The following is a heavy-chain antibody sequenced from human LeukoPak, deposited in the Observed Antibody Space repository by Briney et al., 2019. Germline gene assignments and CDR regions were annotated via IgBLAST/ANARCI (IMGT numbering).Heavy chain of an antibody. Sequence: GGSLRLSCAASGFTFSTYCMHWVRQAPGKGPMWVSRICPDGTVTNYADSVKARFIISRDNARNTLYLQMNSLRVEDTAIYYCAIDPNWGIHYWGQGVLVTVSS. CDR1: GFTFSTYC. D-gene: IGHD7-27*01. J-gene: IGHJ4*02. CDR2: ICPDGTVT. CDR3: AIDPNWGIHY. V-gene: IGHV3-74*01.